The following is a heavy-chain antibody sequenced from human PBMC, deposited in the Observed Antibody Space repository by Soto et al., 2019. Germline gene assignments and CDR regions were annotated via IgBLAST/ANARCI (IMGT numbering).Heavy chain of an antibody. CDR1: GYTFTSYD. V-gene: IGHV1-8*01. J-gene: IGHJ6*02. D-gene: IGHD6-13*01. Sequence: ASVKVSCKASGYTFTSYDINWVRQATGQGLEWMGWMNPSSGNTGYAQKFQGRVTMTRNTSISTAYMELSSLRSEDTAVYYCARDIAAAGRDGMDVWGQGTTVTVSS. CDR3: ARDIAAAGRDGMDV. CDR2: MNPSSGNT.